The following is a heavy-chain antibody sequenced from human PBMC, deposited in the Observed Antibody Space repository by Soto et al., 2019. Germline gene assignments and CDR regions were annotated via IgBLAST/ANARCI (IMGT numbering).Heavy chain of an antibody. V-gene: IGHV4-39*01. CDR2: IHYRGDT. J-gene: IGHJ5*02. CDR3: ARLPTGYPNWFDP. CDR1: GASISTNHHN. Sequence: LSLTCTVSGASISTNHHNWAWVRQPPGKGLEWMGNIHYRGDTYFNPSLGSRLSMSVDTSKNQFSLKLTSVTAADTAVYYCARLPTGYPNWFDPWGQGTLVTVSS. D-gene: IGHD3-9*01.